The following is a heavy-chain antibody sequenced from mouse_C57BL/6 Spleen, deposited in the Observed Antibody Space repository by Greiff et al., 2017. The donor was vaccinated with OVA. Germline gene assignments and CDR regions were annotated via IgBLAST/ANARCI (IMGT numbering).Heavy chain of an antibody. J-gene: IGHJ2*01. CDR3: ARAADYYGSRFDY. Sequence: EVQLQESGPGLVKPSQSLSLTCSVTGYSITSGYYWNWIRQFPGNKLEWMGYISYDGSNNYNPSLKNRISITRDTSKNQFFLKLNSVTTEDTATYYCARAADYYGSRFDYWGQGTTLTVSS. CDR2: ISYDGSN. CDR1: GYSITSGYY. D-gene: IGHD1-1*01. V-gene: IGHV3-6*01.